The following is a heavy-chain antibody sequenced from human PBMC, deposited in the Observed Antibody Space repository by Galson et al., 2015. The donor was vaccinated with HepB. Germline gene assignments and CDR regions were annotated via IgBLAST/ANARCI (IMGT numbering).Heavy chain of an antibody. CDR1: GFTFSTHA. CDR3: AKVHCGATSCSRIDD. D-gene: IGHD2-2*01. Sequence: LSCAASGFTFSTHAMSWVRQAPGKGLAWVSAISGSGDTIYYADSVMGRFTISRDNSKNTLYLQMNSLRAEDTAVYYCAKVHCGATSCSRIDDWGQGTLVTVSS. V-gene: IGHV3-23*01. CDR2: ISGSGDTI. J-gene: IGHJ4*02.